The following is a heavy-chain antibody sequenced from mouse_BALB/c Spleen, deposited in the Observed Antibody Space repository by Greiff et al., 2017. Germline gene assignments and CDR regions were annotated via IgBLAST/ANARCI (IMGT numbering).Heavy chain of an antibody. CDR2: IDPENGDT. CDR3: KSGGGDGYYGYAMDY. V-gene: IGHV14-4*02. Sequence: VQLQQSGAELVRSGASVKLSCTASGFNIKDYYMHWVKQRPEQGLEWIGWIDPENGDTEYAPKFQGKATMTADTSSNTAYLQLSSLTSEDTAVYYCKSGGGDGYYGYAMDYWGQGTSVTVSS. J-gene: IGHJ4*01. D-gene: IGHD2-3*01. CDR1: GFNIKDYY.